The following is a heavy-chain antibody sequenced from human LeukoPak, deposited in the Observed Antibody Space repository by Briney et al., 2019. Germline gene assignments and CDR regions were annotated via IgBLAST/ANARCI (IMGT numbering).Heavy chain of an antibody. CDR2: INHSGST. V-gene: IGHV4-34*01. CDR3: ARQRTEYSYSLYYYYYMDV. J-gene: IGHJ6*03. D-gene: IGHD5-18*01. CDR1: GGSFSGYY. Sequence: SETLSLTCAVYGGSFSGYYWSWIRQPPGKGLEWIGEINHSGSTNYNPSLKSRVTISVDTSKNQFSLKLSSVTAADTAVYYCARQRTEYSYSLYYYYYMDVWGKGTTVTISS.